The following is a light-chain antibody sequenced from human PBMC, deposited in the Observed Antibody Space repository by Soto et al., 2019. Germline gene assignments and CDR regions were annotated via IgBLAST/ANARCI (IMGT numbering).Light chain of an antibody. CDR3: QTWGTGIHYV. CDR1: SGHSSYA. CDR2: LNSDGSH. V-gene: IGLV4-69*01. Sequence: QPVLTQSPSASASLGASVKLTCTLSSGHSSYAIAWHQQQPEKGPRYLMKLNSDGSHSKGDGIPDRFSGSSSGAERYLTISSLPSEDEADYYWQTWGTGIHYVFGTGTKVTVL. J-gene: IGLJ1*01.